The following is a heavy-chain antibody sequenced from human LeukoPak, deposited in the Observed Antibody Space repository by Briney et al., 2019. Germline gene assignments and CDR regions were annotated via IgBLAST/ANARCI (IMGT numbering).Heavy chain of an antibody. CDR1: GYTFTSDG. D-gene: IGHD3-22*01. CDR3: ARDDRMDYYDSSGFVYYYYGMDV. V-gene: IGHV1-18*01. J-gene: IGHJ6*02. Sequence: ASVKVSCKASGYTFTSDGISWVRQAPGQGLEWMGWISAYKGNTNYAQKLQGRVTMTTDTSTSTAYMELRSLRSDDTAVYYCARDDRMDYYDSSGFVYYYYGMDVWGQGTTVTVSS. CDR2: ISAYKGNT.